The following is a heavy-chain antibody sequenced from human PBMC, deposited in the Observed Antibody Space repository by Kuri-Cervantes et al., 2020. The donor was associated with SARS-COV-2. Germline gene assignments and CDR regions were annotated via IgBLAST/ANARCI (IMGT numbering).Heavy chain of an antibody. V-gene: IGHV6-1*01. CDR1: GDSVSSNSAA. Sequence: LRLSCAISGDSVSSNSAAWNWIRQPPSRGLEWLGRTYYGSKWYNDYAVSVKSRITINPDTSKNQFSLQLNAVTPEDTAVYYCARATVGATRENHEFDYWGQGTLVTVSS. CDR3: ARATVGATRENHEFDY. CDR2: TYYGSKWYN. J-gene: IGHJ4*02. D-gene: IGHD1-26*01.